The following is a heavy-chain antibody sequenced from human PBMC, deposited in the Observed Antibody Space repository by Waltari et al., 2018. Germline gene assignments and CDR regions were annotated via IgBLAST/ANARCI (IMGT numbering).Heavy chain of an antibody. CDR2: VYPSGTT. V-gene: IGHV4-39*07. D-gene: IGHD2-15*01. Sequence: QLQLQESGPGLVKTLETLSLTCTVSGGPIRKSSYYWGWIRQPPGKGLEWIGSVYPSGTTTYHPSLKSRVTISVDTSKNQFSLKLRSVTAADTAVYYCARDDIPATGPLDSWGQGTLVTVSS. CDR3: ARDDIPATGPLDS. CDR1: GGPIRKSSYY. J-gene: IGHJ4*02.